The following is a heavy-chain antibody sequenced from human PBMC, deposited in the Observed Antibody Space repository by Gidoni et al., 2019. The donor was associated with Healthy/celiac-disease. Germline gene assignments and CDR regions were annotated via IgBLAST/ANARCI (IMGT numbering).Heavy chain of an antibody. CDR2: INQSGST. V-gene: IGHV4-34*01. Sequence: QVQLQQWGAGLLKPSETLSLTCAVYGGSFRGYYWSWIRQPPGKGLEWIGEINQSGSTNYNPSLKSRVTISVDTSKNQFSLKLSSVTAADTAVYYCARGPQGPQNWNYVWYYYYYGMDVWGQGTTVTVSS. CDR1: GGSFRGYY. J-gene: IGHJ6*02. D-gene: IGHD1-7*01. CDR3: ARGPQGPQNWNYVWYYYYYGMDV.